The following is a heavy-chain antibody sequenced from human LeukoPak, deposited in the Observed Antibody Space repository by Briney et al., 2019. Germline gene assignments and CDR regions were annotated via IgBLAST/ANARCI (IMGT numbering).Heavy chain of an antibody. CDR1: GFTFSSYA. Sequence: PGGSLRLSCAASGFTFSSYAMSWVRQAPGKGLEWVSAISGSGGSTYYADSVKGRFTISRDNSKNTLYLQMNSLRAEDTAVCYCAKNTYYYYYMDVWGKGTTVTVSS. V-gene: IGHV3-23*01. J-gene: IGHJ6*03. CDR3: AKNTYYYYYMDV. CDR2: ISGSGGST.